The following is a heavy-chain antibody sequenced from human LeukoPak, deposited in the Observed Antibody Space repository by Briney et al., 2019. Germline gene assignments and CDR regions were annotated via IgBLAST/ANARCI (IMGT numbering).Heavy chain of an antibody. V-gene: IGHV1-2*02. D-gene: IGHD1-26*01. CDR3: ARDPADPCSGSPAFYLDY. CDR2: INPNSGDT. CDR1: RYTFTGYY. J-gene: IGHJ4*02. Sequence: ASVMVSCKPSRYTFTGYYMHWVRQAPGQGLEWMGWINPNSGDTNYARKFQGRVTMTRDTSSDTAYMEMSRLRSDDTAVYYCARDPADPCSGSPAFYLDYWGQGTLVTVSS.